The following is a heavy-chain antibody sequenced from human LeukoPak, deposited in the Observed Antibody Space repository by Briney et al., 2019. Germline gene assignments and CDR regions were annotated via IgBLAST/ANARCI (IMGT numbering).Heavy chain of an antibody. D-gene: IGHD6-19*01. CDR1: GFTFSNYE. J-gene: IGHJ4*02. CDR3: TRDSSGWFDY. CDR2: ISSSGYII. Sequence: GGSLRPSCAASGFTFSNYEMNWVRQAPGKGLEWVSYISSSGYIIYYADSVKGRFTISRDNAKNSLYLQMNSLRAEDTAVYYCTRDSSGWFDYWGQGTLVTVSS. V-gene: IGHV3-48*03.